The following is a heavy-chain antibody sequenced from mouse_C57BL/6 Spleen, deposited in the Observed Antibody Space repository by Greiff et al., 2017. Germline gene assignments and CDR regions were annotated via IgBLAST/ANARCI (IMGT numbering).Heavy chain of an antibody. CDR3: ARPNYYGSSYDYYAMDY. V-gene: IGHV1-82*01. CDR2: IYPGDGDT. J-gene: IGHJ4*01. D-gene: IGHD1-1*01. Sequence: QVQLQQSGPELVKPGASVKISCKASGYAFSSSWMNWVKQRPGKGLEWIGRIYPGDGDTNYNGKFKGKATLTADKSSSTAYMQLSSLTSEDSAVYVCARPNYYGSSYDYYAMDYWGQGTSGTVSS. CDR1: GYAFSSSW.